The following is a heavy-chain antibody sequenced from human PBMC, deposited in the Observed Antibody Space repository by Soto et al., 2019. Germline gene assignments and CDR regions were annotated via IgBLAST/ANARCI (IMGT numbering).Heavy chain of an antibody. CDR3: ARDLWGYCGTACYPLDV. J-gene: IGHJ6*02. D-gene: IGHD2-21*02. V-gene: IGHV4-59*01. CDR1: GGSISTYY. Sequence: SETLSLTCTVSGGSISTYYWSWIRQSPGKGLEWIGYISYSGSTNYNPSLKSRITISVDTSKNQFSLKLNSVTAADTAVYYCARDLWGYCGTACYPLDVWGQGTTVTVSS. CDR2: ISYSGST.